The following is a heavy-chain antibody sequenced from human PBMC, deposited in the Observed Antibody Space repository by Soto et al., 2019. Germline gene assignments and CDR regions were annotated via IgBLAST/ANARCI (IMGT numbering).Heavy chain of an antibody. D-gene: IGHD3-10*01. CDR2: ISGSGGST. CDR3: AKDWLLWFGELLLPPGH. Sequence: LRLSCAASGFTFSSYAMSWVRQAPGKGLEWVSAISGSGGSTYYADSVKGRFTISRDNSKNTLYLQMNSLRAEDTAVYYCAKDWLLWFGELLLPPGHWGHGTLVTVPS. J-gene: IGHJ4*01. CDR1: GFTFSSYA. V-gene: IGHV3-23*01.